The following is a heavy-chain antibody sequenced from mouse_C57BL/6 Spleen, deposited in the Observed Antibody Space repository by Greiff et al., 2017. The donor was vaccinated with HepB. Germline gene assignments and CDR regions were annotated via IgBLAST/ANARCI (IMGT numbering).Heavy chain of an antibody. J-gene: IGHJ4*01. CDR3: ARDGSNFYAMDY. V-gene: IGHV1-54*01. CDR1: GYAFTNYL. CDR2: INPGSGGT. D-gene: IGHD2-5*01. Sequence: QVHVKQSGAELVRPGTSVKVSCKASGYAFTNYLIEWVKQRPGQGLEWIGVINPGSGGTNYNEKFKGKATLTADKSSSTAYMQLSSLTSEDSAVYFCARDGSNFYAMDYWGQGTSVTVSS.